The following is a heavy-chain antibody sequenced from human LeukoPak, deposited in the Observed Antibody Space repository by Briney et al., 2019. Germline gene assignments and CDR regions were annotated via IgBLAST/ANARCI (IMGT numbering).Heavy chain of an antibody. D-gene: IGHD3-22*01. Sequence: SETLSLTCAVYGGSFSGYYWSWIRQPPRKGLEWSGEINHSGRTNYNPSLKSRVTISVATSKIQISLKLSSVTAADTAVYYCARRDINYYDSSGYPYWGQGTLVTVSS. V-gene: IGHV4-34*01. CDR3: ARRDINYYDSSGYPY. CDR1: GGSFSGYY. J-gene: IGHJ4*02. CDR2: INHSGRT.